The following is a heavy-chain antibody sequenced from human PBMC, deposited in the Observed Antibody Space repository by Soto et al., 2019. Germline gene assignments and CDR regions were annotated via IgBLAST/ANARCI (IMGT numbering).Heavy chain of an antibody. J-gene: IGHJ4*02. V-gene: IGHV3-23*01. CDR1: GFTYSSYA. D-gene: IGHD3-3*01. Sequence: PGGSLRLSCAASGFTYSSYAMSWVRQAPGKGLEWVSAISGSGGSTYYADSVKGRFTISRDNSKNTLYLQMNSLRAEDTAVYYCAKGTDFWSGYYYFDYWGQRTLVTVSS. CDR2: ISGSGGST. CDR3: AKGTDFWSGYYYFDY.